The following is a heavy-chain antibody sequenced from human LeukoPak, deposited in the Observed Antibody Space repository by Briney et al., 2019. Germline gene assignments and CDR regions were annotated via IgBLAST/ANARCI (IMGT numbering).Heavy chain of an antibody. CDR1: GGSFSGYY. V-gene: IGHV4-34*01. J-gene: IGHJ5*02. CDR2: INHSGST. Sequence: PSETLSLTCAVYGGSFSGYYWSWIRQPPGKGLEWIGEINHSGSTNYNASLKSRVTISVDTSKNQFSLKLSSVTAADTAVYYCARPSIAARRVGNWFDPWGQGTLVTVSS. D-gene: IGHD6-6*01. CDR3: ARPSIAARRVGNWFDP.